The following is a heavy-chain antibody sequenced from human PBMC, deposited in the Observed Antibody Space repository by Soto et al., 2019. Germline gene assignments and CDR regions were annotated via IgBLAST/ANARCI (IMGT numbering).Heavy chain of an antibody. J-gene: IGHJ4*02. D-gene: IGHD6-13*01. CDR3: AREAAGNFDYFDY. CDR2: INPNSGGT. Sequence: QVQLVQSGAEVKKPGASVKVSCKASGYTFTGYYMHWVRQAPGQGLEWMGWINPNSGGTNYAQKLQGRVTMTTDTSTSTAYMELRSLRSDDTAVYYCAREAAGNFDYFDYWGQGTLVTVSS. V-gene: IGHV1-2*02. CDR1: GYTFTGYY.